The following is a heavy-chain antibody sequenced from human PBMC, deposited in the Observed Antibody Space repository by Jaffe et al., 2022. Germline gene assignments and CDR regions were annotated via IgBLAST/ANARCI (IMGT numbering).Heavy chain of an antibody. CDR3: ARASWGWNYYFDY. CDR2: IYYSGST. D-gene: IGHD7-27*01. J-gene: IGHJ4*02. CDR1: GGSISSYY. V-gene: IGHV4-59*01. Sequence: QVQLQESGPGLVKPSETLSLTCTVSGGSISSYYWSWIRQPPGKGLEWIGYIYYSGSTNYNPSLKSRVTISVDTSKNQFSLKLSSVTAADTAVYYCARASWGWNYYFDYWGQGTLVTVSS.